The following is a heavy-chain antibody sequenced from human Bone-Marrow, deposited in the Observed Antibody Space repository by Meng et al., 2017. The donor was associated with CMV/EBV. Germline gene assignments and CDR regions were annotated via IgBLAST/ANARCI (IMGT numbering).Heavy chain of an antibody. CDR1: GYTFPTYY. CDR3: ARDRGVCSSTDCYSSGYFQH. Sequence: ASVKVSCTASGYTFPTYYMHRVRQAPGQGLEWLGITNPSGGSTSYAQKFQGRVTLTRDTSPSTVYMKLSSLSSEDTAVYYWARDRGVCSSTDCYSSGYFQHWGQGTRVTVYS. CDR2: TNPSGGST. V-gene: IGHV1-46*01. D-gene: IGHD2-2*02. J-gene: IGHJ1*01.